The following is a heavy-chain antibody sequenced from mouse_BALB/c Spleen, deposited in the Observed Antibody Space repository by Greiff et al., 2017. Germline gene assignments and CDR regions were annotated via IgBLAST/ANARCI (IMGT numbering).Heavy chain of an antibody. J-gene: IGHJ4*01. CDR2: INPSNGGT. CDR3: TRWGTWIYAMDY. Sequence: VQLQRSGAELVKPGASVKLSCKASGYTFTSYYMYWVKQRPGQGLEWIGEINPSNGGTNFNEKFKSKATLTVDKSSSTAYMQLSSLTSEDSAVYYCTRWGTWIYAMDYWGQGTSVTVSS. CDR1: GYTFTSYY. V-gene: IGHV1S81*02.